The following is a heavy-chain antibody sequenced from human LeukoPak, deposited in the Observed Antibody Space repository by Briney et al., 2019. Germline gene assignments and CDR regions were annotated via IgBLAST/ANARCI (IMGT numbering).Heavy chain of an antibody. D-gene: IGHD3-10*01. J-gene: IGHJ4*02. CDR3: ARDIGDYYGAGSSFDY. CDR1: GYTFTGYY. Sequence: ASVMVSCKASGYTFTGYYMHWVRQAPRQGLEWMGWINPNSGGTNYAQNFQGRVTMTRDASSSTAYMELSRLRSDDTAVYYCARDIGDYYGAGSSFDYWGQGTLVTVSS. CDR2: INPNSGGT. V-gene: IGHV1-2*02.